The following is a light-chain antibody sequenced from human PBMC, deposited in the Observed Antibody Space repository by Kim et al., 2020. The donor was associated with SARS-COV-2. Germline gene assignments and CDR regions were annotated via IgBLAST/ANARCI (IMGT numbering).Light chain of an antibody. Sequence: SYELTQPPSVSVSPGQTASITCSGDKLGDKYACWYQQKPGQSPVLVIYQDSKRPSGITERFSGSNSGNTATLTISGTQAMDEADYYCQAWDSSTEVFGTGTKSPS. CDR2: QDS. J-gene: IGLJ1*01. V-gene: IGLV3-1*01. CDR3: QAWDSSTEV. CDR1: KLGDKY.